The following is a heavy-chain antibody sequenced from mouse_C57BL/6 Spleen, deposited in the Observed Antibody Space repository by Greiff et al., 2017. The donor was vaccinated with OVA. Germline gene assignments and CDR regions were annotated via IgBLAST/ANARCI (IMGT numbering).Heavy chain of an antibody. Sequence: QVQLQQSGPGLVAPSQSLSITCTVSGFSLTSYGVHWVRQPPGKGLEWLVVIWSDGSTTYNSALKSRLSISKDNSKSQVFLKMNSLQTDDTAMYYCASQTSYYYGSSYEAMDYWGQGTSVTVSS. J-gene: IGHJ4*01. D-gene: IGHD1-1*01. CDR2: IWSDGST. CDR1: GFSLTSYG. V-gene: IGHV2-6*03. CDR3: ASQTSYYYGSSYEAMDY.